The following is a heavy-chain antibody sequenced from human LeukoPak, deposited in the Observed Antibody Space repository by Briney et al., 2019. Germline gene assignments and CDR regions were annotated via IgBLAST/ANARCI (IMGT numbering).Heavy chain of an antibody. J-gene: IGHJ6*03. Sequence: GGSLRLSCAASGFTFGSYEMNWVRQAPGKGLEWVSYINSGGSTVYYADSVKGRFTISRDNAKNSLYLQMNSLRAEDTAVYYCARGLGRAYHYYCMDVWGKGTMVTVSS. CDR1: GFTFGSYE. CDR3: ARGLGRAYHYYCMDV. D-gene: IGHD1-1*01. CDR2: INSGGSTV. V-gene: IGHV3-48*03.